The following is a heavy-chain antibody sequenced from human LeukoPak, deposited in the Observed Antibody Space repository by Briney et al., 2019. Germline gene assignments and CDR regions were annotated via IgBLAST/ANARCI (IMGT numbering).Heavy chain of an antibody. CDR1: GGPISCGYS. D-gene: IGHD2-2*01. CDR3: ARGRGYCSSTSCWLYNWFDP. CDR2: IYTSGST. Sequence: SETLSLTCTVSGGPISCGYSWMWIRRPAGEGLEWIGRIYTSGSTNYNPSLKSRVTISVDTPKNEFSLKLSSVTAADTAVYYCARGRGYCSSTSCWLYNWFDPWGQGTLVTVSS. J-gene: IGHJ5*02. V-gene: IGHV4-4*07.